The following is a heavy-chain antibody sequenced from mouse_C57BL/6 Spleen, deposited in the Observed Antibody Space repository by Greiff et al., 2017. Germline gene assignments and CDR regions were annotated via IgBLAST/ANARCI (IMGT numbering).Heavy chain of an antibody. V-gene: IGHV2-4*01. Sequence: VKLQESGPGLVQPSQSLSITCTVSGFSLTSYGVHWVRQPPGKGLEWLGVIWSGGSTDYNAAFISRLSISKDNSKSQVFFKMNSLQADDTAIYYCAKNLGVARAMDYWGQGTSVTVSS. CDR1: GFSLTSYG. CDR2: IWSGGST. CDR3: AKNLGVARAMDY. D-gene: IGHD1-1*02. J-gene: IGHJ4*01.